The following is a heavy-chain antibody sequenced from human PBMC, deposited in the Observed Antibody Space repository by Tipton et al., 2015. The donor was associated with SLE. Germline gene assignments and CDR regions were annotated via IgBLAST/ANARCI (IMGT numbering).Heavy chain of an antibody. Sequence: SLRLSCAASGFTFSSYGMHWVRQAPGKGLEWVAVIWYDGSNKYYADSVKGRFTISRDNSKNTLSLQMNSLRPEDTAVYYCAKGAGVPYGGPSWYFDLWGRGTLVTVSS. CDR1: GFTFSSYG. J-gene: IGHJ2*01. CDR2: IWYDGSNK. CDR3: AKGAGVPYGGPSWYFDL. D-gene: IGHD4-17*01. V-gene: IGHV3-33*06.